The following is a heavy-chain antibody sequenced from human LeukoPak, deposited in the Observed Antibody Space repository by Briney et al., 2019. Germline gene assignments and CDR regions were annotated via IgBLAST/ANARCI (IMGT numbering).Heavy chain of an antibody. D-gene: IGHD3-3*01. J-gene: IGHJ4*02. Sequence: SQTLSLTCAISGDSVSSNSAAWNWIRQSPSRGLEWLGRTYYRSKWYNDYAVSVKSRITINPDTSKNQFSLKLSSVTAADTAVYYCARVNFWSGIAQTFDYWGQGTLVTVSS. CDR1: GDSVSSNSAA. CDR3: ARVNFWSGIAQTFDY. V-gene: IGHV6-1*01. CDR2: TYYRSKWYN.